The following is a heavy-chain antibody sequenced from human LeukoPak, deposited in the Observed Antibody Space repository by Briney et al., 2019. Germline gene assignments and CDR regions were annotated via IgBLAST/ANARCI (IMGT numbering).Heavy chain of an antibody. D-gene: IGHD5-18*01. CDR1: GGSISSGSYY. J-gene: IGHJ6*03. CDR3: ARSRGYTYGYGYYYYYMDV. CDR2: IYSSGST. Sequence: NPSETLSLTCAVSGGSISSGSYYWNWIRQPAGKGLEWIGRIYSSGSTNYHPSLKSRVTISVDTSKNQYSLKLSSVTAADTAVYYCARSRGYTYGYGYYYYYMDVWGKGTTVTVSS. V-gene: IGHV4-61*02.